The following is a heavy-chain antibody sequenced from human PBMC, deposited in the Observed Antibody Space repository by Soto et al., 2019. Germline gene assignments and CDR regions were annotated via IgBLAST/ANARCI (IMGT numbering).Heavy chain of an antibody. Sequence: QVQLVESGGGVVQPGTSLRLSCLASGFRFKSYVMSWVRQPPGKGLEWVALTSYDGTNKYYGDSVTGRFTVSRDNSKNPLHLQMDSLRPEDTALYYCARWGTTGGFDIWGQGTLVSVSS. J-gene: IGHJ4*02. CDR3: ARWGTTGGFDI. V-gene: IGHV3-30*19. CDR1: GFRFKSYV. D-gene: IGHD3-16*01. CDR2: TSYDGTNK.